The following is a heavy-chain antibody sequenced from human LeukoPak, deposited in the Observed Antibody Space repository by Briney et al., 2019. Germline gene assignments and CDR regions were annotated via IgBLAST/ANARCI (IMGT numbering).Heavy chain of an antibody. Sequence: PSETLSLTCAVYGGSFSDYYWSWIRQPPGKGLEWIGEINHSGSTNYNPSLKSRVAVSVDRSKNQFSLKLSSVTAADTAVYYCGRAYSRFYYYYMDVWAKGTTVTVSS. CDR1: GGSFSDYY. J-gene: IGHJ6*03. CDR2: INHSGST. D-gene: IGHD6-13*01. CDR3: GRAYSRFYYYYMDV. V-gene: IGHV4-34*01.